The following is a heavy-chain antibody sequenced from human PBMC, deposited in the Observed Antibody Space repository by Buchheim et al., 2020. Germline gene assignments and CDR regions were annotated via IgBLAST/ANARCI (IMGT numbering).Heavy chain of an antibody. CDR2: INHSGST. V-gene: IGHV4-34*01. CDR1: GGSFSGYY. D-gene: IGHD3-9*01. J-gene: IGHJ5*02. Sequence: QVQLQQWGAGLLKPSETLSLTCAVYGGSFSGYYWSWIRQPPGKGLEWIGEINHSGSTNYNPSLKSRVTISVDTSKNQFSLKLSSVTAADTAVYYCARDSHTYYDILTGYYNAWFDPWGQGTL. CDR3: ARDSHTYYDILTGYYNAWFDP.